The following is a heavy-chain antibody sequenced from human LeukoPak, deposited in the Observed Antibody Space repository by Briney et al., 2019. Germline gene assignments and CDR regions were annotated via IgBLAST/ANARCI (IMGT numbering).Heavy chain of an antibody. CDR2: IRYDGSHN. D-gene: IGHD1-26*01. J-gene: IGHJ4*02. CDR1: GFTFTNYD. CDR3: AKDKGGARIYFDS. V-gene: IGHV3-30*02. Sequence: GGSLRLSCAVSGFTFTNYDMLWVRQAPGKGLEWVAFIRYDGSHNYYADSVKGRFTISRDISKNTLFLQMNSLRPEDTAVYYCAKDKGGARIYFDSWGQGTLVTVSS.